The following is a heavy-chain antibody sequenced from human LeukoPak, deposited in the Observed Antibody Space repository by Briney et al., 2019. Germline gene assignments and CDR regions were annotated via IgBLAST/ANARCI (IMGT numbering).Heavy chain of an antibody. CDR3: ARDVLWSSESYGCDY. CDR2: ISAYNGNT. V-gene: IGHV1-18*01. J-gene: IGHJ4*02. D-gene: IGHD2-21*01. CDR1: GYTFTSYG. Sequence: ASVKVSCKASGYTFTSYGISWVRQAPGQGVEWMGWISAYNGNTNYAQKLQGRVTMTTDTSTSTAYMELSRLRSDDTAVYYCARDVLWSSESYGCDYWGQGTLVTVSS.